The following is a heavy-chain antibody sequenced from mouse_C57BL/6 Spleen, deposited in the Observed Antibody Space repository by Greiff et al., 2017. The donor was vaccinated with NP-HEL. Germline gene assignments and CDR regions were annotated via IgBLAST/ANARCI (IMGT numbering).Heavy chain of an antibody. D-gene: IGHD1-1*01. Sequence: EVQVVESGGDLVKPGGSLKLSCAASGFTFSSYGMSWVRQTPDKRLEWVATISSGGSYTYYPDSVKGRFTISRDNAKNTLYLHMSSLKSEDTAMYYCDRQGGNYYGSMFAYWGQGTLVTVSA. V-gene: IGHV5-6*01. CDR3: DRQGGNYYGSMFAY. CDR1: GFTFSSYG. CDR2: ISSGGSYT. J-gene: IGHJ3*01.